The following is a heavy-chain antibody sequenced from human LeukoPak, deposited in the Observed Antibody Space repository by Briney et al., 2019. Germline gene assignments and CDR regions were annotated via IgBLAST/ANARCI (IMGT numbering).Heavy chain of an antibody. J-gene: IGHJ3*02. V-gene: IGHV4-59*01. CDR2: IYYSGST. Sequence: SETLSLTCTVSGGSISSYYWSWIRQPPGKGLEWIGYIYYSGSTNYNPSLKSRVTISVDTSKNQFSLKLSSVTAADTAVHYCVRYSSSQLDAFDIWGQGTMVTVSS. D-gene: IGHD6-13*01. CDR3: VRYSSSQLDAFDI. CDR1: GGSISSYY.